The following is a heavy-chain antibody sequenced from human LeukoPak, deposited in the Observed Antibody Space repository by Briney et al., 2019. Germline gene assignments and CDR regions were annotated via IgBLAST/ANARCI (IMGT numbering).Heavy chain of an antibody. CDR3: ARSKDILTGYCFDY. CDR2: IYYSGST. D-gene: IGHD3-9*01. J-gene: IGHJ4*02. CDR1: GGSLSSYY. V-gene: IGHV4-59*01. Sequence: PSESLSLTCTVPGGSLSSYYWRCIRQPPGKGLEWIGYIYYSGSTNYNPSLKSRVTISVDTSKNQFSLKLSSVTAADTAVYYCARSKDILTGYCFDYWGQGTLVTVFS.